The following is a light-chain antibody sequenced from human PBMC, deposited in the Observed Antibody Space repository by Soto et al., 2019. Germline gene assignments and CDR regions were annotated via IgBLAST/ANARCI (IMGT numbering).Light chain of an antibody. V-gene: IGKV3-20*01. CDR1: QSVSSSY. CDR3: QQYGSSPRT. J-gene: IGKJ1*01. CDR2: GAS. Sequence: EIVLTQSPGTLSLSPGERATLSCRASQSVSSSYLAWYQLKPGQAPRLLNYGASSRATGIPDRFSGSGSGTDFTLTISRLDPEDFAVYFCQQYGSSPRTFGQGTKVEIK.